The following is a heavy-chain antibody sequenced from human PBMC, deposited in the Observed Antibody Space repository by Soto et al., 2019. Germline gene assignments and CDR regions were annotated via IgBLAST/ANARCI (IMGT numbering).Heavy chain of an antibody. Sequence: SETLSLTCTVSGGSISSYYWSWIRQPPGKGLEWIGYIYYSGSTNYNPSLKSRVTISVDTTKNQFSLKLSSVTAADTAVYYCARDLMVGWFDPWGQGTLVTVSS. CDR3: ARDLMVGWFDP. V-gene: IGHV4-59*01. J-gene: IGHJ5*02. CDR1: GGSISSYY. CDR2: IYYSGST. D-gene: IGHD3-10*01.